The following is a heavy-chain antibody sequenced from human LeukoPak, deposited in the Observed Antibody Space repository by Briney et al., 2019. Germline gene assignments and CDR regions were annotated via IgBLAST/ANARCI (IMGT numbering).Heavy chain of an antibody. CDR3: ARGDMVRGVIRPYYYYYMDV. CDR2: FDPEDGET. D-gene: IGHD3-10*01. V-gene: IGHV1-24*01. CDR1: GYTLTELS. J-gene: IGHJ6*03. Sequence: ASVKVSCKVSGYTLTELSMHWVRQAPGKGLEWMGGFDPEDGETIYAQKFQGRVTMTEDTSTDTAYMELSSLRSEDTAVYYCARGDMVRGVIRPYYYYYMDVWGKGTTVTISS.